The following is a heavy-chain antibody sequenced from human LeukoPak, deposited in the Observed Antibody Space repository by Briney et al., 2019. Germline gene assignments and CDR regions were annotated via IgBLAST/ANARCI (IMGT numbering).Heavy chain of an antibody. CDR3: ARDSPYGVGAFDI. D-gene: IGHD3-10*01. J-gene: IGHJ3*02. V-gene: IGHV3-21*01. Sequence: PGGSLRLSCAASGFTFSSYSMNWVRQAPGKGLEWVSSISSSSSYIYYADSVKGRFTISRDNAKNSLYLQMNSLRAEDTAVYYCARDSPYGVGAFDIWGQGTMVTVSS. CDR2: ISSSSSYI. CDR1: GFTFSSYS.